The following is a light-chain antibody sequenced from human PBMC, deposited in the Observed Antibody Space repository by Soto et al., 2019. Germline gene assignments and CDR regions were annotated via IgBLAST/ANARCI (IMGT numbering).Light chain of an antibody. CDR1: SSDVGGHNY. CDR2: EVT. CDR3: SSYSSSGTLV. Sequence: QSALTQPASVSGSPGQSITVSCTGTSSDVGGHNYVSWFQQHPGQAPKLLIYEVTTRPSGVSTRFSGSKSGNTASLTISGLQAEDEADYHCSSYSSSGTLVFGGGTKLTVL. J-gene: IGLJ2*01. V-gene: IGLV2-14*01.